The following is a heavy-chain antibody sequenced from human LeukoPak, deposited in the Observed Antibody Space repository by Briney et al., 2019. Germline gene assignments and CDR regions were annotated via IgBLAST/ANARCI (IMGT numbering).Heavy chain of an antibody. CDR3: ARVHTIFLGMDV. J-gene: IGHJ6*02. CDR1: GFTFSSYA. V-gene: IGHV3-23*01. D-gene: IGHD3-3*01. Sequence: PGGSLRLSCAASGFTFSSYAMSWVRQAPGKGLEWVSAISGSGGSTYYADSVKGRFTISRDNAKNSLYLQMNSLRAEDTAVYFCARVHTIFLGMDVWGQGTTVTVSS. CDR2: ISGSGGST.